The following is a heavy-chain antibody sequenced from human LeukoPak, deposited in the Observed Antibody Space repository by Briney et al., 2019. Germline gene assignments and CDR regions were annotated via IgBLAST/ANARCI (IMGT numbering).Heavy chain of an antibody. CDR1: GGSISSGSYY. Sequence: PSQTLSLTCTVSGGSISSGSYYWSWLRQPAGKGLEWIGRIYTSGSTNYNPSLKSRVTISVDTSKNQFSLKLSSVTAADTAVYYCARGHMITFGGVSPGFDYWGQGTLVTVPS. CDR3: ARGHMITFGGVSPGFDY. CDR2: IYTSGST. V-gene: IGHV4-61*02. J-gene: IGHJ4*02. D-gene: IGHD3-16*01.